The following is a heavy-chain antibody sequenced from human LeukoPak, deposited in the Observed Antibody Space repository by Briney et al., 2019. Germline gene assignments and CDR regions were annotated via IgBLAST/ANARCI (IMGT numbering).Heavy chain of an antibody. CDR3: TRDTGCPGGTCYSFYDY. J-gene: IGHJ4*02. Sequence: GGSLRLSCAASGFTFSNYWMTWVRQAPGKGLEWVANIKQDGTEKYYVDSVKGRFTISRDNAENSPYLQMNSLRAEDTAVYYCTRDTGCPGGTCYSFYDYWGQGTLVTVSS. D-gene: IGHD2-15*01. CDR1: GFTFSNYW. V-gene: IGHV3-7*01. CDR2: IKQDGTEK.